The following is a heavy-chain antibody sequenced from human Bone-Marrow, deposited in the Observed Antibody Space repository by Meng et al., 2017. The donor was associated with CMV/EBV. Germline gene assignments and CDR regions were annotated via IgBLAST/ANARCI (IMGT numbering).Heavy chain of an antibody. D-gene: IGHD4-17*01. CDR1: GYTFTGYY. V-gene: IGHV1-2*02. CDR2: INPNSGGT. CDR3: ARAVTGVFERGLDY. Sequence: ASVKVSCKASGYTFTGYYMHWVRQAPGQGLEWMGWINPNSGGTNYAQKFQGRVTITRNTSISTAYMELSSLRSEDTAVYYCARAVTGVFERGLDYWGQGTLVTVSS. J-gene: IGHJ4*02.